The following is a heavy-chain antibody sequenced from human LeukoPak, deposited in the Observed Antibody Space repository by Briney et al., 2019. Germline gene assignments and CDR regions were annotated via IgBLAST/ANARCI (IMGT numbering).Heavy chain of an antibody. CDR3: AKDLKGVRGVYYYYGMDV. J-gene: IGHJ6*04. D-gene: IGHD3-10*01. Sequence: GGSLRLSCAASGFTFSSYGMHWVRQAPGKWLEWVAVISYDGSNKYYAGSVKGRFTISRDNSKNTLYLQMNSLRAEDTAVYYCAKDLKGVRGVYYYYGMDVWGKGTTVTVSS. CDR2: ISYDGSNK. CDR1: GFTFSSYG. V-gene: IGHV3-30*18.